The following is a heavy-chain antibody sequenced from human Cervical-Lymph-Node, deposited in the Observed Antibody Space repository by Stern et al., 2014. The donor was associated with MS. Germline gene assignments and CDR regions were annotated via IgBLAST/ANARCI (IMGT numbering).Heavy chain of an antibody. V-gene: IGHV1-24*01. Sequence: VQLVESGAEVRKPGASVRVSCKVSGYSLSDLSMHWVRQAPGKGLEWLGGYDPEEVNTVYAQRFQGRFTMTEDTSTDTAYMELNSLRSDDTAVYHCATASRYDALDLWGQGTVVTVSS. CDR2: YDPEEVNT. CDR3: ATASRYDALDL. J-gene: IGHJ3*01. CDR1: GYSLSDLS.